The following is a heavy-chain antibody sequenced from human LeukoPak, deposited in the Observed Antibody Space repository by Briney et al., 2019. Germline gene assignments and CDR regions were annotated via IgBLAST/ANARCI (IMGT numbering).Heavy chain of an antibody. CDR2: ISGSGGTT. Sequence: GGSLRLSCAASGFTFSSYAMNWVRQAPGKGLEWVSAISGSGGTTDYADSVKGRFTISRDSSKNTLFLQMNSLRAEDTAVYYCASYDFWSGYPIDYWGQGTLVTVSS. J-gene: IGHJ4*02. CDR1: GFTFSSYA. D-gene: IGHD3-3*01. V-gene: IGHV3-23*01. CDR3: ASYDFWSGYPIDY.